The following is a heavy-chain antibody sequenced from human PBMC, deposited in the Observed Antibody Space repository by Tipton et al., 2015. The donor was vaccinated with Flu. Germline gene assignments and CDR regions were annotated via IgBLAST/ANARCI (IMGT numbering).Heavy chain of an antibody. Sequence: QVQLVQSGAEVKKPGASVKVSCKASGYTFTTYYVHWVRQAPGQGLEWMGVINPSDGSTTYAQKFQGRVTMTRDTSTSTVYMNLSSLRSEDTALYYCARDFAGTAAHFDYWGQGTLVTVSS. J-gene: IGHJ4*02. CDR2: INPSDGST. D-gene: IGHD1-1*01. CDR3: ARDFAGTAAHFDY. V-gene: IGHV1-46*01. CDR1: GYTFTTYY.